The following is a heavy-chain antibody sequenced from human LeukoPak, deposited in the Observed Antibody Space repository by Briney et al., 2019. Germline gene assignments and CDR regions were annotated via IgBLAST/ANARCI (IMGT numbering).Heavy chain of an antibody. J-gene: IGHJ4*02. CDR3: AKKRDAIPGSGWYYFDY. CDR2: IRYDGSNK. CDR1: GFTFSSYG. Sequence: GGSLRLSCAASGFTFSSYGMHWVRQAPGKGLEWVAFIRYDGSNKYYADSVKGRFTISRDNSKNTLYLQMNSLRAEDTAVYYCAKKRDAIPGSGWYYFDYWGQGTLVTVSS. D-gene: IGHD6-19*01. V-gene: IGHV3-30*02.